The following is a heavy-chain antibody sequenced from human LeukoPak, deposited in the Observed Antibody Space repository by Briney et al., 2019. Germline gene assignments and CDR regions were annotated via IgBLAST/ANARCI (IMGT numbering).Heavy chain of an antibody. CDR1: GLTVSSNY. Sequence: GGSLRLSCAASGLTVSSNYMSWVRQAPGKGLEWVSVIYSGGSTYYADSVKGRFTISRDNSKNTLYLQMNSLRAEDTAVYYCARASYYYGSGSYLDYWGQGTLVTVSS. J-gene: IGHJ4*02. CDR2: IYSGGST. D-gene: IGHD3-10*01. CDR3: ARASYYYGSGSYLDY. V-gene: IGHV3-53*01.